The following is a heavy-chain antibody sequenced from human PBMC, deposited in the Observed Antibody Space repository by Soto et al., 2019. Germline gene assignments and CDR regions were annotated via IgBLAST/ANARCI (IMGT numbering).Heavy chain of an antibody. J-gene: IGHJ4*02. V-gene: IGHV4-59*01. CDR2: IHYSGTT. CDR1: GGSMRNYF. CDR3: AAGEASSRNLAPYYLVF. Sequence: SETLSLTCTVSGGSMRNYFWTWIRQPPGKGLEWIGYIHYSGTTSFFPSYNPSLRSRVTISEDTSKNQFSLKLLSVTTADTAVYFCAAGEASSRNLAPYYLVFWGQGTLVTVSS. D-gene: IGHD6-13*01.